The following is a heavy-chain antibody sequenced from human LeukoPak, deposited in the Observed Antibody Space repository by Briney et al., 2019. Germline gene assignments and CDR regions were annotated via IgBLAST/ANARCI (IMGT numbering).Heavy chain of an antibody. Sequence: GGSLRLSCAASGFTFSNYWMDWVRQGPGKGLVWVSLINSDGSTTSYADSVKGRFTISSDNAKNTLYLQMNSLRAKDTAVYYCSPGYCSGGDCYSGWGQGTLVTVSS. CDR3: SPGYCSGGDCYSG. CDR1: GFTFSNYW. J-gene: IGHJ4*02. CDR2: INSDGSTT. V-gene: IGHV3-74*01. D-gene: IGHD2-15*01.